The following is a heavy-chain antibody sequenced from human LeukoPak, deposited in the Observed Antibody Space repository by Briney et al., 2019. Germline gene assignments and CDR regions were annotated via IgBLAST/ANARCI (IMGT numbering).Heavy chain of an antibody. CDR3: ARISGGY. CDR2: INHSGST. CDR1: GGSLNGYY. D-gene: IGHD3-10*01. Sequence: SETLSLTSAVYGGSLNGYYCSWIRHPPGKGLEWIGEINHSGSTNYNASLKRRVTISVDTSMNQFYLKLTSVSAADTAVYYCARISGGYWGQGTPVTVSS. V-gene: IGHV4-34*01. J-gene: IGHJ4*02.